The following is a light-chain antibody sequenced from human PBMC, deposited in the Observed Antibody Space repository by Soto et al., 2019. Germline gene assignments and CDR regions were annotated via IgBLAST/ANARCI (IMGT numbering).Light chain of an antibody. J-gene: IGKJ2*01. V-gene: IGKV1-5*03. CDR2: KAS. CDR1: QSISSW. CDR3: QQYTSYLYT. Sequence: DIQMTQSPSTLSASVGDRVTITCRASQSISSWLARYQQKPGKAPKLLIYKASSLESGVPSRFSGSGSGTEFTLTISSLQPDDFATYYCQQYTSYLYTCGQGTKVDIK.